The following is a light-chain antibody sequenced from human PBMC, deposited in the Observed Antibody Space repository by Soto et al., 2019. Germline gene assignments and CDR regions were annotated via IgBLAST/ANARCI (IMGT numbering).Light chain of an antibody. V-gene: IGKV3-20*01. CDR2: GAS. CDR1: QSVTSDY. CDR3: QQYGSSPRT. Sequence: EIVLMQSPGTLSLSPEERATLSCRASQSVTSDYLAWYQQKPGQAPRLLIYGASRRATGIPDRFSGSGSGTAFTLTISRLEPEDCAVYYCQQYGSSPRTFGQGTKVEIK. J-gene: IGKJ1*01.